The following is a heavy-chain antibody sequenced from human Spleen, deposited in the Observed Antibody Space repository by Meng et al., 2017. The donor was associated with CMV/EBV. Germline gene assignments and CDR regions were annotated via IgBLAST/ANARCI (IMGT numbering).Heavy chain of an antibody. CDR3: ARRKGGATRRWFDP. CDR2: TYYRENS. V-gene: IGHV4-39*01. J-gene: IGHJ5*02. D-gene: IGHD3-16*01. CDR1: GDSISNSLYF. Sequence: SGDSISNSLYFWVWIRQPPGKGLEWIGSTYYRENSYYNPSLKRRVAISVDTSKNQFSLKLSSVTAADTAIYYCARRKGGATRRWFDPWGQGTLVTVSS.